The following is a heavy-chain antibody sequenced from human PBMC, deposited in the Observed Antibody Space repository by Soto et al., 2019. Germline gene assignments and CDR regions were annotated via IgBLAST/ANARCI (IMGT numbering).Heavy chain of an antibody. V-gene: IGHV1-69*02. Sequence: QVQLVQSGAEVKKPGSSVKVSCKASGGTFSSYTISWVRQAPGQGLEWMGRIIPILGIANYAQKFQGRVTITADKSTNTAYMELSSLRSEDTAVYYCARPVYYYGSGSFHYGMDVWGQGTTVTVSS. J-gene: IGHJ6*02. CDR2: IIPILGIA. D-gene: IGHD3-10*01. CDR1: GGTFSSYT. CDR3: ARPVYYYGSGSFHYGMDV.